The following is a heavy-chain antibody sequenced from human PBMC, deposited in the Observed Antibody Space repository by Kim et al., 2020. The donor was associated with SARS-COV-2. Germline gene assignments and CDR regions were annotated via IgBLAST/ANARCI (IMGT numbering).Heavy chain of an antibody. V-gene: IGHV1-2*02. J-gene: IGHJ4*02. Sequence: ASVKVSCKASGYTFTGYYMHWVRQAPGQGLEWMGWINPNSGGSNYAQKFQGRVTMTRDTSISTAYMELSRLRSDDTAVYYCARPVTVTTGTMFDYWGQGTLVTVSS. CDR1: GYTFTGYY. D-gene: IGHD4-17*01. CDR3: ARPVTVTTGTMFDY. CDR2: INPNSGGS.